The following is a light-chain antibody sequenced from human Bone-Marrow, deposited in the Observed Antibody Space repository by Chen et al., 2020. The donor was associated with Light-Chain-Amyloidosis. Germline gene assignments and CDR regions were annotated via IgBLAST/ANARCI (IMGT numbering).Light chain of an antibody. Sequence: IQMTQSPSSLSAFVGDRVTITCRASQAIRSDLGWYQHKPGKAPKLLIYAASTLQSGVPSRFSGSGSGTDFTLTITNLQAEDFATYYCQQSYIAPYTFGQGTMLEIK. CDR2: AAS. CDR1: QAIRSD. CDR3: QQSYIAPYT. J-gene: IGKJ2*01. V-gene: IGKV1-39*01.